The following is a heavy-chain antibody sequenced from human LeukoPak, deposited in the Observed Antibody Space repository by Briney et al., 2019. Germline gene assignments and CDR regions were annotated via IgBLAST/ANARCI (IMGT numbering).Heavy chain of an antibody. CDR2: VSHSGST. CDR3: AKHRLPAAVFGFDC. Sequence: SETLSLTCTISGGSISTYYWSWLRQPPGKGLEWIGYVSHSGSTSYNPSLKSRVTISVDTSKIQFSLRLSSGTAADTAIYYCAKHRLPAAVFGFDCWGQGVLVTVSS. V-gene: IGHV4-59*08. J-gene: IGHJ4*02. D-gene: IGHD6-13*01. CDR1: GGSISTYY.